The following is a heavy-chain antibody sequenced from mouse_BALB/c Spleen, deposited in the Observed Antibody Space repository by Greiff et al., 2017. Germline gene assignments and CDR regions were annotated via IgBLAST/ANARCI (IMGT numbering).Heavy chain of an antibody. Sequence: VQLQESGAELARPGASVKLSCKASGYTFTSYWMQWVKQRPGQGLEWIGAIYPGDGDTRYTQKFKGKATLTADKSSSTAYMQLSSLASEDSAVYYCAREGFYYYGSPYYYAMDYWGQGTSVTVSS. CDR3: AREGFYYYGSPYYYAMDY. V-gene: IGHV1-87*01. J-gene: IGHJ4*01. D-gene: IGHD1-1*01. CDR1: GYTFTSYW. CDR2: IYPGDGDT.